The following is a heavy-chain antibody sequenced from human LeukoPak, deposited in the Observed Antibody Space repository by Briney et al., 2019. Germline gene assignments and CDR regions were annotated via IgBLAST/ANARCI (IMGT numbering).Heavy chain of an antibody. CDR3: ARSGYYDILTGYYYFDY. V-gene: IGHV4-31*03. CDR2: IYYSGGT. Sequence: SQTLSLTCTVSGGSISSGGYYWSWIRQHPGKGLEWIGYIYYSGGTYYNPSLKSRVTISVDTSKNQFSLKLSSVTAADTAVYYCARSGYYDILTGYYYFDYWGQGTLVTVSS. J-gene: IGHJ4*02. CDR1: GGSISSGGYY. D-gene: IGHD3-9*01.